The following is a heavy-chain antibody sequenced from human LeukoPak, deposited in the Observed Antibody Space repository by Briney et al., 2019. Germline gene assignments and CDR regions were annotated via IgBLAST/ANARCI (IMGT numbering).Heavy chain of an antibody. CDR3: ASLSATTVWVTY. V-gene: IGHV3-23*01. J-gene: IGHJ4*02. Sequence: EGSLRLSCAASGFTFSSYAMSWVRQAPGKGLEWVSAISGSGGSTYYADSVKGRFTISRDNSKNTLYLQMNSLRAEDTAVYYCASLSATTVWVTYWGQGTLVTVSS. CDR1: GFTFSSYA. CDR2: ISGSGGST. D-gene: IGHD2-15*01.